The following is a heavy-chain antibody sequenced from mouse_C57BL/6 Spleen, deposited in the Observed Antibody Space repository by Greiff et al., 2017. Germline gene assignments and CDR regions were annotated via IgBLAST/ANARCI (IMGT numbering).Heavy chain of an antibody. CDR2: INPNNGGT. J-gene: IGHJ2*01. CDR1: GYTFTDYY. V-gene: IGHV1-26*01. CDR3: SRTGGNGYLNY. Sequence: VQLQQSGPELVKPGASVKISCKASGYTFTDYYMNWVQQSHGKSLEWIGDINPNNGGTSYNQKFKGKATLTVDKSSSTAYMELRSLTSEDSAVYYCSRTGGNGYLNYWGQGTTLTVSS. D-gene: IGHD1-1*02.